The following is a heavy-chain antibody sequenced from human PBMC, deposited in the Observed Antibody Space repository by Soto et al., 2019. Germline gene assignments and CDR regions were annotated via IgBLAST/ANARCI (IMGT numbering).Heavy chain of an antibody. Sequence: SQTLSLTCAISGDSVSSNSAAWNWIRQSPSRGLEWLGRTYYRSKWYYGYAVSVKSRITINPDTSKNQFSLQLKSVTPEDTAVYYCATAAASGPVPAAMVYYYYGMAVWGQGTTVTVCS. J-gene: IGHJ6*02. CDR3: ATAAASGPVPAAMVYYYYGMAV. D-gene: IGHD2-2*01. CDR2: TYYRSKWYY. V-gene: IGHV6-1*01. CDR1: GDSVSSNSAA.